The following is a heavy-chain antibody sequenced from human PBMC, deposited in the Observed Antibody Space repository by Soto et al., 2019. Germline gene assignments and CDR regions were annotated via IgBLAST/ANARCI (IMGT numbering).Heavy chain of an antibody. CDR1: GFTFSSYA. CDR2: ISYDGSNK. CDR3: ARDGIAVVYGMDV. Sequence: GSLRLSCAASGFTFSSYAIHWVRQAPGKGLEWVAVISYDGSNKYYADSVKGRFTISRDNSKNTLYLQMNSLRAEDTAVYYCARDGIAVVYGMDVWGQGTKVTVSS. V-gene: IGHV3-30-3*01. J-gene: IGHJ6*02. D-gene: IGHD6-19*01.